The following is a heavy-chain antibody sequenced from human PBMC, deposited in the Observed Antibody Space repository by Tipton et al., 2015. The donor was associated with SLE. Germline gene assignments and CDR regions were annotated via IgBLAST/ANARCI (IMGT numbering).Heavy chain of an antibody. V-gene: IGHV3-30*02. CDR2: IRYDGSNK. D-gene: IGHD2-15*01. J-gene: IGHJ4*02. Sequence: QLVQSGGGVVQPGGSLRLSCAASGFTFSSYGMHWVRQAPGKGLEWVAFIRYDGSNKYYADSVKGRFTISRDNSKNTLYLQMNSLRAEDTAVYYCAKDRAAATPFDYWGQGTLVTVSS. CDR1: GFTFSSYG. CDR3: AKDRAAATPFDY.